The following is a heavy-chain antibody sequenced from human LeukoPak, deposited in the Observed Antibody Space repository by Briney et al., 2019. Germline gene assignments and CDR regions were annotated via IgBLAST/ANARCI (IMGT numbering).Heavy chain of an antibody. Sequence: SETLSLTCTVSGGSISSYYWSWIRQPPGKGLEWIGYIYYSGSTNYNPSLKSRVTISVDTSKNQFSLKLSSVTAADTAVYYCARSTFGSRNIDYWGQGTLVTVSS. V-gene: IGHV4-59*01. J-gene: IGHJ4*02. D-gene: IGHD3-16*01. CDR2: IYYSGST. CDR1: GGSISSYY. CDR3: ARSTFGSRNIDY.